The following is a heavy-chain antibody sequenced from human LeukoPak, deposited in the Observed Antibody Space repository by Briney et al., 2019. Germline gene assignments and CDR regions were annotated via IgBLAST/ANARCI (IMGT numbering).Heavy chain of an antibody. D-gene: IGHD3-22*01. CDR3: ARLLRDDSRTLPAFDY. J-gene: IGHJ4*02. CDR2: IKSKTDGGTT. V-gene: IGHV3-15*01. Sequence: PGGSLRLSCAASGFTFSNAWMSWVREAPGKGLEWVGRIKSKTDGGTTDYAAPVKGRFTISRDDSKNTLSLQMNSLTTDDTAVYYCARLLRDDSRTLPAFDYWGQGTLVTVSS. CDR1: GFTFSNAW.